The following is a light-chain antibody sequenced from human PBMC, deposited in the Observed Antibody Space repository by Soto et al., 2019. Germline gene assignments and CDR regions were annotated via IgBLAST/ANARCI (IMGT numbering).Light chain of an antibody. V-gene: IGKV3-15*01. CDR1: QSVSSK. CDR3: QQYNNWPGP. CDR2: GAS. Sequence: EIVLTQSPGTLSVSPGERATLSCRASQSVSSKLAWYQQKPGQAPRLLFYGASTGATGIPARFSGSGSETEFPLSISSLQSEDFAVYYCQQYNNWPGPFGQGTKV. J-gene: IGKJ1*01.